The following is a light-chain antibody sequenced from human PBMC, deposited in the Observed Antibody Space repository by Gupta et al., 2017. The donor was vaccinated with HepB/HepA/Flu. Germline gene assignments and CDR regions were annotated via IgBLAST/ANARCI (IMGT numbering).Light chain of an antibody. CDR3: CSYAGFYMGV. V-gene: IGLV2-11*01. J-gene: IGLJ3*02. CDR2: DVI. CDR1: SRDVGGYSY. Sequence: QSALTQPRSVSGSPGQSVTLSCTGTSRDVGGYSYVSWYQQHPGKAPRLIIYDVIKRASGVPDRFSGSKFGNTASLTISGLQAEDEADYYCCSYAGFYMGVFGGGTKLTVL.